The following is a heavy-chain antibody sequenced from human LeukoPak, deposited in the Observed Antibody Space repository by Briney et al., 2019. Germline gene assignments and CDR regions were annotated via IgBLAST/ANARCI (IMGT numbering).Heavy chain of an antibody. CDR1: GFTFSSYG. CDR2: IRYDGSNK. Sequence: PGGSLRLSCAVSGFTFSSYGMHWVRQAPGKGLEWVAFIRYDGSNKYYADSVKGRFTISRDNSKNTLYLQMNSLRAEDTAVYYCASTYVVVTAVHDAFHIWGQGTMVTVSS. CDR3: ASTYVVVTAVHDAFHI. J-gene: IGHJ3*02. D-gene: IGHD2-21*02. V-gene: IGHV3-30*02.